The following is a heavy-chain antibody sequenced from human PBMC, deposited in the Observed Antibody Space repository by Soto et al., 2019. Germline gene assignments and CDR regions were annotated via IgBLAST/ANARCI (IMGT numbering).Heavy chain of an antibody. CDR3: ARETISGSYPY. CDR2: IYYSGST. V-gene: IGHV4-61*01. J-gene: IGHJ4*02. D-gene: IGHD1-26*01. CDR1: GVCVSSGSYY. Sequence: EPLALTCTASGVCVSSGSYYWSWIRQPPGKGLEWIGYIYYSGSTNYNPSLKSRVTISVDTSKNQFSMKLSSVTAADTAVYYCARETISGSYPYWGQGTLVT.